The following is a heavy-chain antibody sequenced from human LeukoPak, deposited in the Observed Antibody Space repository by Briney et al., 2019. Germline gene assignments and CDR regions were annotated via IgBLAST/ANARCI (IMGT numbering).Heavy chain of an antibody. CDR1: GFTFSSYG. V-gene: IGHV3-30*02. CDR3: AKDIPGPTASSSWYDY. Sequence: GGSLRLSCAASGFTFSSYGMHWVRQAPGKGLERVAFIRYDGSNKYYADSVKGRFTISRDNSKNTLYLQMNSLRAEDTAVYYCAKDIPGPTASSSWYDYWGQGTLVTVSS. D-gene: IGHD6-13*01. CDR2: IRYDGSNK. J-gene: IGHJ4*02.